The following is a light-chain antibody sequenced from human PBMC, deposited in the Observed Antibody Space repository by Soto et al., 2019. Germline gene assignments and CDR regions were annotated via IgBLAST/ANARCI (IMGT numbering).Light chain of an antibody. CDR2: DAS. V-gene: IGKV3-11*01. Sequence: EIVMTQSPATLSVSPGERATLSCRASQSVSVNLAWYQQKPGQAPRLLIYDASNRATGIPARFSGSGSGTDFTLTISSLDPEDFAVYYCHQRSNWPPTFGPGTKVDIK. CDR3: HQRSNWPPT. J-gene: IGKJ3*01. CDR1: QSVSVN.